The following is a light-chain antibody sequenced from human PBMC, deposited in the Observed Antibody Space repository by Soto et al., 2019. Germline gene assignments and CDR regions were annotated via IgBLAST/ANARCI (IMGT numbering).Light chain of an antibody. CDR1: QSVGNN. V-gene: IGKV3-11*01. CDR2: EAS. J-gene: IGKJ4*01. CDR3: QQHAHWPLT. Sequence: EIVLTQSPATLSLSPGERATLSCRASQSVGNNLAWYQQKPGQAPGLLIYEASTRATGIPARVSGSGSGTDFTLPISSLEPEDVAVYYCQQHAHWPLTFGGGTKVEIK.